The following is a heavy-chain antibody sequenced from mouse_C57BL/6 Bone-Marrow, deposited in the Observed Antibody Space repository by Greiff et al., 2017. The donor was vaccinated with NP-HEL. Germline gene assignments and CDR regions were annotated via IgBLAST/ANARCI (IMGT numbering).Heavy chain of an antibody. J-gene: IGHJ3*01. CDR1: GYTFTSYD. V-gene: IGHV1-85*01. Sequence: VKLMESGPELVKPGASVKLSCKASGYTFTSYDINWVKQRPGQGLEWIGWIYPRDGSTKYNEKFKGKATLTVDTSSSTAYMELHSLTSEDSAVYFCARGDYYGSRGIWFAYWGQGTLVTVSA. CDR3: ARGDYYGSRGIWFAY. CDR2: IYPRDGST. D-gene: IGHD1-1*01.